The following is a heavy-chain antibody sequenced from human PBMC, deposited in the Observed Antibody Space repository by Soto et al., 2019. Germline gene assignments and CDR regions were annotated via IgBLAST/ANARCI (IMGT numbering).Heavy chain of an antibody. CDR2: VSIGGST. CDR1: GFTFSSYA. J-gene: IGHJ4*02. CDR3: AKRRGAGGHFDY. Sequence: GGSLRLSCAASGFTFSSYAMGWVRQGPGKGLEWVAVVSIGGSTHYADSVRGRFTISRDNSKNTLSLQMNSLTAEDTAVYFCAKRRGAGGHFDYWGKGALVTVSS. D-gene: IGHD2-15*01. V-gene: IGHV3-23*01.